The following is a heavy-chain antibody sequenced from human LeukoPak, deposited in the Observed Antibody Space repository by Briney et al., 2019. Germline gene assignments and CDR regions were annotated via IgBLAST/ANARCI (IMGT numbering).Heavy chain of an antibody. CDR1: GYTFTGYY. J-gene: IGHJ6*02. V-gene: IGHV1-2*02. D-gene: IGHD6-6*01. Sequence: ASVKVSCKASGYTFTGYYMHWVRQAPGQGLEWMGWINPNSGGTNYAQKFQGRVTMTRDTSISTAYMELSRLRSDDTAVYYCARVYSSSAPSGMGVWGQGTTVTVSS. CDR2: INPNSGGT. CDR3: ARVYSSSAPSGMGV.